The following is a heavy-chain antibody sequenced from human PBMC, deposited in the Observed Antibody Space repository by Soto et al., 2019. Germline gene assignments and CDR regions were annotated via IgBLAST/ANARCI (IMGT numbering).Heavy chain of an antibody. CDR1: GYTFTGYY. V-gene: IGHV1-2*04. CDR3: ARDNLCSGGSCYWFDP. D-gene: IGHD2-15*01. Sequence: QVQLVQSGAEVKKPGASVKVCCKASGYTFTGYYMHWVRQAPGHGLEGMGWINPNSGGTNYAQKFQGWVTMTRDTSISTAYMELSRLRSDDTAVYYCARDNLCSGGSCYWFDPWGQGTLVTVSS. CDR2: INPNSGGT. J-gene: IGHJ5*02.